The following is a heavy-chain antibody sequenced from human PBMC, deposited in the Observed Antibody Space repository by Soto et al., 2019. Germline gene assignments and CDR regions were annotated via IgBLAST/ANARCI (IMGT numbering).Heavy chain of an antibody. J-gene: IGHJ5*02. D-gene: IGHD5-18*01. CDR3: ASTGYSYGYGGQFDP. CDR2: IYYSGST. CDR1: GGSISSGDYY. Sequence: QVQLQESGPGLVKPSQTLSLTCTVSGGSISSGDYYWSWIRQPPGKGLEWIGYIYYSGSTYYNPSLKSRVTISVDTSKRPFSLKLSSVTAADTAVYYCASTGYSYGYGGQFDPWGQGTLVTVSS. V-gene: IGHV4-30-4*01.